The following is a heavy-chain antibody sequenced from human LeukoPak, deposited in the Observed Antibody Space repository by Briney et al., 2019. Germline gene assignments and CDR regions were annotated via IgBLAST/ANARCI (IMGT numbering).Heavy chain of an antibody. Sequence: KPSETLSLTCTVSGGSISSSSYYWGWIRQPPGKGLEWIGSIYYSGSTYYNPSLKSRATISVDTSKNQVFLKLSSVTAADTAVYYCARGDILTGYFGYYYYYMDVWGKGTTVTISS. J-gene: IGHJ6*03. CDR3: ARGDILTGYFGYYYYYMDV. D-gene: IGHD3-9*01. V-gene: IGHV4-39*07. CDR1: GGSISSSSYY. CDR2: IYYSGST.